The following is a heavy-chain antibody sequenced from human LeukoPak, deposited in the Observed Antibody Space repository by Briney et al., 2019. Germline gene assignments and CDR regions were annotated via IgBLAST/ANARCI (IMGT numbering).Heavy chain of an antibody. CDR3: AKVGAHGDYAVIDY. Sequence: GASVEVSCKASGYTFTHYDINWVRQAAGQGPEWMGWMNPNGGKAGYAQKFQGRVSMTRDTSINTAYMELSGLRSEDTAVYYCAKVGAHGDYAVIDYWGQGTLVTVSS. D-gene: IGHD4-17*01. J-gene: IGHJ4*02. CDR1: GYTFTHYD. V-gene: IGHV1-8*01. CDR2: MNPNGGKA.